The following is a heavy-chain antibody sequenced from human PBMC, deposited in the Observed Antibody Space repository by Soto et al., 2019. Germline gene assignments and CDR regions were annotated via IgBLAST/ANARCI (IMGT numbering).Heavy chain of an antibody. CDR3: ARVNWNLGYYGMDV. Sequence: SQTLSLTCAISGDSVSSNSAAWNWIRQSPSRGLEWLGRTYYRSKWYNDYAVSVKSQITINPDTSKNQFSLQLHSVTLEDTAVYYCARVNWNLGYYGMDVWGQGTTVTVSS. J-gene: IGHJ6*02. V-gene: IGHV6-1*01. CDR2: TYYRSKWYN. D-gene: IGHD1-7*01. CDR1: GDSVSSNSAA.